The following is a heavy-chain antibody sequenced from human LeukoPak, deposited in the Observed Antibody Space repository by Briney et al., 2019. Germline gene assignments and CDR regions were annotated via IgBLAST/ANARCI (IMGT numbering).Heavy chain of an antibody. CDR3: ARGFGFRSGYPRDY. D-gene: IGHD3-3*01. V-gene: IGHV4-34*01. CDR2: INHSGST. CDR1: GGSFSGYY. Sequence: SETLSLTCAVYGGSFSGYYWSWIRQPPGKGLEWIGEINHSGSTNYNPSLKSRVTISVDTSKNQFSLKLSSVTAADTAVYYCARGFGFRSGYPRDYWGQGTLVTVSS. J-gene: IGHJ4*02.